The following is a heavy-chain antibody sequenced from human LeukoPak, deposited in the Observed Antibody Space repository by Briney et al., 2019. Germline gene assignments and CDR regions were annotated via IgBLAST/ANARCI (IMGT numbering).Heavy chain of an antibody. V-gene: IGHV3-74*01. J-gene: IGHJ6*02. Sequence: GGSLRLSCAASGFTFSSYWMHWVRQAPGKGLVWVSRIKSDGSVTTYADSVKGRSTISRDNAKNTLYLQMNSLRAEDTAVYYCARDLYSSGWSDYGMDVWGQGTTVTVFS. CDR2: IKSDGSVT. CDR1: GFTFSSYW. D-gene: IGHD6-19*01. CDR3: ARDLYSSGWSDYGMDV.